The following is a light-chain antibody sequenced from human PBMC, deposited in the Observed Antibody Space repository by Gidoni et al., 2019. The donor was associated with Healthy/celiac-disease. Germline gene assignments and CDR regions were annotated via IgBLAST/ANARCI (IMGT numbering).Light chain of an antibody. CDR2: AAS. V-gene: IGKV1-39*01. CDR3: QQSYSTPLT. CDR1: QSISSY. Sequence: DIQMTQSPSSLSASVGDRVTITCRASQSISSYLNWYQQKPGKAPKLLIYAASSLQSGVPSRCSSSGSGTDFTLTISSLQPEDCATYYCQQSYSTPLTFGGGTKVEIK. J-gene: IGKJ4*01.